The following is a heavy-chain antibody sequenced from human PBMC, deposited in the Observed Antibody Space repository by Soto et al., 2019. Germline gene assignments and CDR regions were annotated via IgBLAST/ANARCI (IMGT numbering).Heavy chain of an antibody. CDR3: ARRYGSGFDY. CDR1: GGSISSYY. J-gene: IGHJ4*02. V-gene: IGHV4-59*08. Sequence: SETLSLTCTVSGGSISSYYCSWIRQPPGKGLEWIGYIYYSGSTNYNPSLKSRVTISVDTSKNQFSLKLSSVTAADTAVYYCARRYGSGFDYWGQGTLVTVS. CDR2: IYYSGST. D-gene: IGHD3-10*01.